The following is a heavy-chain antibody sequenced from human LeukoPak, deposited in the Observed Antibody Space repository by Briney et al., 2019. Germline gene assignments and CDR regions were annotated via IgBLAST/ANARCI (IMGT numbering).Heavy chain of an antibody. Sequence: SETLSLTCTVSGGSISSSSYYWGWIRQPPGKGLEWIGYIYNSGSTNHNPSLKSRVTISVDTSKNQFSLKLSSVTSADTAVYYCGSLTRADVFDFGGKGTMVTV. V-gene: IGHV4-61*05. D-gene: IGHD2-15*01. CDR3: GSLTRADVFDF. CDR1: GGSISSSSYY. CDR2: IYNSGST. J-gene: IGHJ3*01.